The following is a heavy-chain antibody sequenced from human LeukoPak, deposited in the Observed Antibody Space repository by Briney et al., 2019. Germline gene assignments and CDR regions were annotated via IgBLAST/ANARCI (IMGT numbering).Heavy chain of an antibody. CDR1: GFTFNSYA. Sequence: GGSLRLSCAASGFTFNSYAMSWVRQAPGKGLEWVSSISGSGGSTYYADSVKGRFTISRDNSKNTLYLQMNSLRAEDTAVYYCAKVRYRIAAAGYYFDYWGQGTLVTVSS. V-gene: IGHV3-23*01. CDR2: ISGSGGST. D-gene: IGHD6-13*01. CDR3: AKVRYRIAAAGYYFDY. J-gene: IGHJ4*02.